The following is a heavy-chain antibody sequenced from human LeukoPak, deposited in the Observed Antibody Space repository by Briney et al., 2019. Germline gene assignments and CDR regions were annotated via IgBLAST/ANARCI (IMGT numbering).Heavy chain of an antibody. CDR2: ISGSGGST. Sequence: GGSLRLSCAASGFTFSSYAMSWVSQAPGKGLEWVSAISGSGGSTYYADSVKGRFTISRDNSKNTLYLQMNTLRPEDTAVYSCAKNGRGYSSDYFDYWGQGTLVTVSS. CDR1: GFTFSSYA. J-gene: IGHJ4*02. V-gene: IGHV3-23*01. D-gene: IGHD5-18*01. CDR3: AKNGRGYSSDYFDY.